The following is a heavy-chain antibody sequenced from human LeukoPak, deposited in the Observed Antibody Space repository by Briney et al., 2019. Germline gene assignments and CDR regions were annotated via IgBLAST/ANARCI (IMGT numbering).Heavy chain of an antibody. CDR3: ARTYSSSHYYFDY. Sequence: GESLKISFKGSGYSFTSYWIGWVRQMPGKGLERMGIIYPGDSDTRYSPSFQGQVTISADKSISTAYLQWSSLKASDTAMYYCARTYSSSHYYFDYWGQGTLVTVSS. CDR2: IYPGDSDT. CDR1: GYSFTSYW. V-gene: IGHV5-51*01. J-gene: IGHJ4*02. D-gene: IGHD6-13*01.